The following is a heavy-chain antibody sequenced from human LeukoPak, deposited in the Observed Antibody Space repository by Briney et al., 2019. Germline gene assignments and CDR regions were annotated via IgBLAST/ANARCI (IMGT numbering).Heavy chain of an antibody. D-gene: IGHD5-12*01. Sequence: GGSLRLSCAASGFIFKTYAMSWVRQAPGKGLEWVSSISGSADKTYYADSVKGRFTISSDYSKNTLYLQMDSLRADDTAVYYCAARPPIIVAGPFDYWGQGTLVAVSS. CDR3: AARPPIIVAGPFDY. J-gene: IGHJ4*02. CDR1: GFIFKTYA. CDR2: ISGSADKT. V-gene: IGHV3-23*01.